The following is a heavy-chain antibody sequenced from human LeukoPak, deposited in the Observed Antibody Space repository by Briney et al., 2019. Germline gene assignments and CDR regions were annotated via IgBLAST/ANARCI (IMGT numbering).Heavy chain of an antibody. Sequence: SETLSLTCTVSGGSISSYYWSWIRQPPGKGLEWIGYIYYSGSTNYNPSLKSRVTISVDTSKNQFSLKLSSVTAADTAVYYCAKDQGVPYKKEIDYWGQGTLVTVSS. CDR2: IYYSGST. V-gene: IGHV4-59*01. CDR1: GGSISSYY. D-gene: IGHD1-1*01. CDR3: AKDQGVPYKKEIDY. J-gene: IGHJ4*02.